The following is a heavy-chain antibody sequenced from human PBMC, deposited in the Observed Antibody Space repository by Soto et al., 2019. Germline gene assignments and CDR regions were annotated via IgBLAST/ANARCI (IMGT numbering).Heavy chain of an antibody. CDR3: ARVVVVPAEWFDP. V-gene: IGHV4-31*03. D-gene: IGHD2-2*01. CDR2: IYYSGST. Sequence: SETLSLTCTVSGGSISSGGYYWSWIRQHPGKGKEWIGYIYYSGSTYYNPSLKSRVTISVDTSKNQFSLKLSPVTAADTAVYYCARVVVVPAEWFDPWGQGTLVTVSS. CDR1: GGSISSGGYY. J-gene: IGHJ5*02.